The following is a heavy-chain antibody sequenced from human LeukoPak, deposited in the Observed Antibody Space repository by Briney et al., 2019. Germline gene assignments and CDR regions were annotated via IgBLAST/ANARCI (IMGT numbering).Heavy chain of an antibody. CDR3: TRVTYYYGSGSLY. CDR1: GFTFGDYG. CDR2: IRSKAYGGTT. Sequence: SLRLSCTTSGFTFGDYGMSWVRQAPGKGLEWVGFIRSKAYGGTTDYAASVKGRFTISRDDSKSTAYLQMDSLKTEDTAVYYCTRVTYYYGSGSLYWGQGSLVTVSS. D-gene: IGHD3-10*01. V-gene: IGHV3-49*04. J-gene: IGHJ4*02.